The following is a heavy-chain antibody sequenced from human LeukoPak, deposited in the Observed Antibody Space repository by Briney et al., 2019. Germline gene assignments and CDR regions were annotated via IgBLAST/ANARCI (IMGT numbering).Heavy chain of an antibody. Sequence: GASVKVSCKASGYTFTSYYMHWVRQAPGQGLEWMGIINPSGGSTSYAQKFQGRVTMTRDTSTNTVYMGLSSLRSEDTAVYYCAREWGNKAFDYWGQGTLVTVSS. CDR1: GYTFTSYY. J-gene: IGHJ4*02. D-gene: IGHD7-27*01. V-gene: IGHV1-46*01. CDR2: INPSGGST. CDR3: AREWGNKAFDY.